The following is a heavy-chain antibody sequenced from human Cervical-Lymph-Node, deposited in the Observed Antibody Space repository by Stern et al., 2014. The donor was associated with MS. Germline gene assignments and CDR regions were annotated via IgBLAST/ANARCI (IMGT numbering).Heavy chain of an antibody. CDR2: ISPKTCSA. D-gene: IGHD1-26*01. CDR3: ARDRGSYSDY. CDR1: GYTFTAYF. J-gene: IGHJ4*02. Sequence: QVQLVQSGAEVERPGASVKVSCKASGYTFTAYFLHWVRQAPGQGLEWMGWISPKTCSATYAQKFQDRVTMTRDTSINTGYMEVSSLRSDDTAVYYCARDRGSYSDYWGQGTLVAVSS. V-gene: IGHV1-2*02.